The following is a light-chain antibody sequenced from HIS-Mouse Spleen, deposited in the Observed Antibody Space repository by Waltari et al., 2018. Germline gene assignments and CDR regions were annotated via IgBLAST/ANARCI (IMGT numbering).Light chain of an antibody. V-gene: IGKV1-33*01. CDR3: QQYDNLPPVIT. J-gene: IGKJ5*01. CDR1: QDISNY. CDR2: DAS. Sequence: DIQMTQSPSSLSASVGDRVTITCQASQDISNYLNWYQQKPGKAPKLLIYDASKLETGVPSRFSGSGSGTDFTFTISSLQPEDIATYYCQQYDNLPPVITFGQGTRLEIK.